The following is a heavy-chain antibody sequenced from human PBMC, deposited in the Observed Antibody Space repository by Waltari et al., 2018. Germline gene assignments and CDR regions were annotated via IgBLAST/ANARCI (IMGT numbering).Heavy chain of an antibody. J-gene: IGHJ4*02. V-gene: IGHV4-38-2*02. CDR3: ARDSIDIDTAMVTLAGVDY. Sequence: QVQLQESGPGLVKPSETLSLTCTVSGYSISSGYYWGWIRQPPGKGLEWIGSIYHSGSTYYNPSLKSRVTISVDTSKNQFSLKLSSVTAADTAVYYCARDSIDIDTAMVTLAGVDYWGQGTLVTVSS. CDR1: GYSISSGYY. CDR2: IYHSGST. D-gene: IGHD5-18*01.